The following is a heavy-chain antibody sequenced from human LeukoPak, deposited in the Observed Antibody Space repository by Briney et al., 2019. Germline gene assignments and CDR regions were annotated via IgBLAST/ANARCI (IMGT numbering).Heavy chain of an antibody. J-gene: IGHJ5*02. CDR2: INQSGST. Sequence: PSETLSLTCAVYGGSFSGYYWNWIRQPPGKGLEWIGEINQSGSTNYNPSLKSRVTISVDTSKNQFSLKLSSVAAADTAVYYCARHPYGSGILFGFDPWGQGTLVTVSS. CDR1: GGSFSGYY. V-gene: IGHV4-34*01. D-gene: IGHD3-10*01. CDR3: ARHPYGSGILFGFDP.